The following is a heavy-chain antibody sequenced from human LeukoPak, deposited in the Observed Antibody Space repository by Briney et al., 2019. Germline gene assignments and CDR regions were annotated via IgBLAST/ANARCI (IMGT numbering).Heavy chain of an antibody. D-gene: IGHD3-10*01. Sequence: GGSLRLSCAASGFTFSSYGMHWVRQAPGKGLEWVAFIRYDGSNKYYADSVKGRFTISRDNSKNTLYLQMNSLRAEDTAVYYCARDLNYYGSGSYPWFDPWAREPWSPSPQ. CDR3: ARDLNYYGSGSYPWFDP. V-gene: IGHV3-30*02. CDR1: GFTFSSYG. J-gene: IGHJ5*02. CDR2: IRYDGSNK.